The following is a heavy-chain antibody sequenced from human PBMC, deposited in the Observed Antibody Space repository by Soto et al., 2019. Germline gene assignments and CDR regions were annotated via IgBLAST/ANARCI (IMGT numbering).Heavy chain of an antibody. CDR3: GRVLASAGQYYYYYYGMDV. Sequence: SETLSLTCAVYGGSFSGYYWSWIRQPPGKGLEWIGEINHGGNTNYNPSLKSRVTISVDTSKNQFSLKLSSVTAADTAVYYCGRVLASAGQYYYYYYGMDVWGQGTTVTVSS. CDR2: INHGGNT. D-gene: IGHD6-13*01. CDR1: GGSFSGYY. V-gene: IGHV4-34*01. J-gene: IGHJ6*02.